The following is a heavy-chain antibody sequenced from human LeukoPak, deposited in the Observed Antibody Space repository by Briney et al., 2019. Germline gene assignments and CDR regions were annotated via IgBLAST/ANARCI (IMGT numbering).Heavy chain of an antibody. CDR1: GGSVSSSSYY. Sequence: PSETLSLTCTVSGGSVSSSSYYWGWIRQPPGKGLEWIGSIYYSGSTYYNPSLKSRVTISVDTSKNQFSLKLSSVTAADTAVYYCAARGYYGSGGYYSDYWGQGTLVTVSS. D-gene: IGHD3-10*01. CDR3: AARGYYGSGGYYSDY. J-gene: IGHJ4*02. V-gene: IGHV4-39*07. CDR2: IYYSGST.